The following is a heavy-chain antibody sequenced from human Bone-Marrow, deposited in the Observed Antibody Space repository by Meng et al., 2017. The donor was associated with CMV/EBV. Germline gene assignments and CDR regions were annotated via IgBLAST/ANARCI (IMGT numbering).Heavy chain of an antibody. Sequence: GGSLRLSCAASGFIVSSNYMTWVRQAPGKGLDWVSIIYTGGSTYYADSVKGRFTISRDNSKNTLYLQMNSLRAEDTAVYYCASARWLAGAFDIWGQGTMVTI. D-gene: IGHD6-19*01. V-gene: IGHV3-66*02. J-gene: IGHJ3*02. CDR2: IYTGGST. CDR3: ASARWLAGAFDI. CDR1: GFIVSSNY.